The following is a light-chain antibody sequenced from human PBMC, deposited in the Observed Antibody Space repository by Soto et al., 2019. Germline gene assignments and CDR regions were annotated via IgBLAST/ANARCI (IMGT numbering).Light chain of an antibody. J-gene: IGKJ5*01. V-gene: IGKV3-11*01. CDR3: QQRNIWPPVT. Sequence: EIVLTQSPATQSLSPGERATLSCRASPSVTNYLAWYQQKPGQPPRLLIYGAFNRAAGIPARFSGSGSGTDFTLTISSLEPEDSAVYYCQQRNIWPPVTFGQGTRLEIK. CDR1: PSVTNY. CDR2: GAF.